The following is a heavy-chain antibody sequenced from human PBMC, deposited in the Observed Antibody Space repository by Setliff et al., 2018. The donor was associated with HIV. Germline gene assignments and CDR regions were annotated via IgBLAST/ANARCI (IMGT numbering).Heavy chain of an antibody. V-gene: IGHV4-34*01. Sequence: ETLSLTCAVYGGSFGGYSWSWIRQPPGKGLEWIGEINHSGSTNYNPSPKSRVTISVDTSKSQFSLKLTSVTAADTALYYCATHRRELGLHYWGQGTLVTVSS. CDR1: GGSFGGYS. CDR3: ATHRRELGLHY. J-gene: IGHJ4*02. CDR2: INHSGST. D-gene: IGHD7-27*01.